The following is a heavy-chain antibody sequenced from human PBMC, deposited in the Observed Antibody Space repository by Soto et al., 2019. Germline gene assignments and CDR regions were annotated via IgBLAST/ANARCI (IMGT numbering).Heavy chain of an antibody. CDR2: IKHSGST. D-gene: IGHD6-13*01. V-gene: IGHV4-34*01. J-gene: IGHJ3*02. CDR1: GWSFSGYY. CDR3: ARAGYSSSWYSSKWWTFDI. Sequence: SVTLSLTWAVHGWSFSGYYGSWIRQPPAYGLEWIGEIKHSGSTNYKPSLKSRVTISVDTSKNQFSLKLSSVTAADTAVYYCARAGYSSSWYSSKWWTFDIWGQGTMVTVSS.